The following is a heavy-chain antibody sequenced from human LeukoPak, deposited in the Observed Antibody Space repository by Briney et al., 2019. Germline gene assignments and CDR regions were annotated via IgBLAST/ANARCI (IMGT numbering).Heavy chain of an antibody. V-gene: IGHV3-23*01. Sequence: GDSLRLSCAASGFTFSSYAMNWVRQAPGKGLEWVSSITASGGNTYYADSVKGRFTISRDNSKNTLYLQMNRLTAEDTAVYYCAASGSFYRLDYWGQGTLVTVSS. CDR1: GFTFSSYA. CDR2: ITASGGNT. D-gene: IGHD3-10*01. CDR3: AASGSFYRLDY. J-gene: IGHJ4*02.